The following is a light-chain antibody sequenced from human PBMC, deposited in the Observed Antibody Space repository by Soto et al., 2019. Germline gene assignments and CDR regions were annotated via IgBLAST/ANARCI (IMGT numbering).Light chain of an antibody. V-gene: IGLV2-23*01. CDR1: SSDVGRYNL. Sequence: QSALTQPASVSGSPGQSITISCTGTSSDVGRYNLVSWYQQHPGKAPKLMIYEGNKRPSGVSNRFSGSKSGNTASLTISGLQADDETDYYCSSYAGSRYVFGTGTKLTVL. CDR2: EGN. J-gene: IGLJ1*01. CDR3: SSYAGSRYV.